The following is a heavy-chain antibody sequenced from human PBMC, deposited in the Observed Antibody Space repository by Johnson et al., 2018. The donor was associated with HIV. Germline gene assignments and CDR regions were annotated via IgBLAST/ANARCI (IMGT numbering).Heavy chain of an antibody. CDR1: GFPFSTYA. J-gene: IGHJ3*02. CDR3: AKASDAFDI. V-gene: IGHV3-30-3*01. CDR2: LSYDGTKK. Sequence: MQLVESGGGVVQPGRSLRLSCVASGFPFSTYAIHWVRQAPGKGLEWVAVLSYDGTKKYYADSVKGRFTMSRDNSKNTLYLQMNSLRAEDTAVYYCAKASDAFDIWGQGTMVTVSS.